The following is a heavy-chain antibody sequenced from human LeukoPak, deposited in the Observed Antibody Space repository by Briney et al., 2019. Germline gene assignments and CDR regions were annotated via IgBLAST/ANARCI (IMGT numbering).Heavy chain of an antibody. Sequence: ASVKVSCKASGYMHWVRQATGQGLEWMGWINPNSGGTNYAQKFQGRVTMTRDTSISTAYMELSRLRSDDTAVYYCARSSNRGCSGGSCYPAYWGQGTLVTVSS. CDR2: INPNSGGT. CDR1: GY. CDR3: ARSSNRGCSGGSCYPAY. D-gene: IGHD2-15*01. J-gene: IGHJ4*02. V-gene: IGHV1-2*02.